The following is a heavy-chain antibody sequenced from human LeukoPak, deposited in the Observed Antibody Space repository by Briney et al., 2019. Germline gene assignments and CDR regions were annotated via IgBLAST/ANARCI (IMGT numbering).Heavy chain of an antibody. J-gene: IGHJ4*02. CDR2: IIPIFGTA. D-gene: IGHD6-13*01. Sequence: GASVKVSCKASGGTFSSYAISWVRQAPGQGLEWMGGIIPIFGTANYAQKFQGRVTIAADESTSTAYMELSSLRSEDTAVYYCASTHSSIAAAGTFNYWGQGTPVTVSS. CDR1: GGTFSSYA. CDR3: ASTHSSIAAAGTFNY. V-gene: IGHV1-69*13.